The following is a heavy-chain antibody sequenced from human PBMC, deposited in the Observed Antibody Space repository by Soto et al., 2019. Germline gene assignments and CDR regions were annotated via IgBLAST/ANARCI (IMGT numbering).Heavy chain of an antibody. J-gene: IGHJ6*02. Sequence: QVQLQESGPGLVKPSQTLSLTCTVSGGSISSGGYYWSWIRQHPGKGLEWIGYFYYSGSTYYNPSLKSRLTISVDTSKNQFSLKLSSVTAADTAVYYCARVSDSSYPRYYYYGMDVWGQGTTVTVSS. V-gene: IGHV4-31*03. D-gene: IGHD6-6*01. CDR3: ARVSDSSYPRYYYYGMDV. CDR2: FYYSGST. CDR1: GGSISSGGYY.